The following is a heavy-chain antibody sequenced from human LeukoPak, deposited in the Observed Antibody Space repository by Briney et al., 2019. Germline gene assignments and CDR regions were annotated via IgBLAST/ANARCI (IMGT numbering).Heavy chain of an antibody. CDR1: GYSFTSYW. J-gene: IGHJ4*02. V-gene: IGHV5-51*01. Sequence: GESLKISCEGSGYSFTSYWIGWVRQMPGKGLEWMGIIYPGDSDTRYSPSFQGQVTISADKSINTAYLQWSSLKASDTAMYYCARQPPYCSTNSCYFDFWGQGTLVTVSS. CDR3: ARQPPYCSTNSCYFDF. CDR2: IYPGDSDT. D-gene: IGHD2-2*01.